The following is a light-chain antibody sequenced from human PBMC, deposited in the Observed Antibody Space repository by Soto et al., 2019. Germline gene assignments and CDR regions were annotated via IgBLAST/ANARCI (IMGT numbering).Light chain of an antibody. CDR1: QSVNSY. Sequence: EIVLTQSPATLSLSPGERATLPCRASQSVNSYLAWYQQKPGQAPRLLIYDASNRATGIPARFSGSGSGTDFTLTISSLEPEDFAVYYCQQRSNWPRTFGQGTKVEIK. J-gene: IGKJ1*01. CDR2: DAS. CDR3: QQRSNWPRT. V-gene: IGKV3-11*01.